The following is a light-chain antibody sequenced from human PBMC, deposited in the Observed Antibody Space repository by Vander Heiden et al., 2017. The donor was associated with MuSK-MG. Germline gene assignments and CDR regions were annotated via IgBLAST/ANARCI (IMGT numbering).Light chain of an antibody. CDR3: HQTNSFPLT. CDR1: VGICSW. CDR2: AAS. V-gene: IGKV1-12*01. Sequence: DIQMTQSPSSVSASVRDRVTITCRASVGICSWLDWYKQKPGKAPMLLIYAASSLQSGVTSRFSGSGSGTDFTLTSRSLQHEDFETYYCHQTNSFPLTFGRGTKVDIK. J-gene: IGKJ3*01.